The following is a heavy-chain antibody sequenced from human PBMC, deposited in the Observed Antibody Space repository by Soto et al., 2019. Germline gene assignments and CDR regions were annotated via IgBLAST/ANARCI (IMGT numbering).Heavy chain of an antibody. CDR1: EFTFSNYA. D-gene: IGHD3-22*01. CDR2: ISYDGNNK. V-gene: IGHV3-30*04. Sequence: GGSLRLSCAASEFTFSNYAMHWVRQAPGKGLQWLAVISYDGNNKFYADSVKGRFTISRDNSKNTLYLQMNSLRADDTAIYYCARDRSMIVVVPGYWGQGTLVTVSS. J-gene: IGHJ4*02. CDR3: ARDRSMIVVVPGY.